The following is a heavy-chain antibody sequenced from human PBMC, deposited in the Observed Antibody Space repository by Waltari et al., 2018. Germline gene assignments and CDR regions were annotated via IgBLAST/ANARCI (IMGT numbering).Heavy chain of an antibody. CDR3: ARDSEGYSTWGAVDF. CDR2: MNIDGTST. Sequence: EVQLVEAGGGLVQPGGSLSISCVVSGFSFGNYWMYWVRQAPGQGLVWVSRMNIDGTSTTYADSVKGRFTISRDNAKNTLYLQMDDLRAEDTAVYYCARDSEGYSTWGAVDFWGQGTMVTVSP. CDR1: GFSFGNYW. D-gene: IGHD3-16*01. J-gene: IGHJ3*01. V-gene: IGHV3-74*01.